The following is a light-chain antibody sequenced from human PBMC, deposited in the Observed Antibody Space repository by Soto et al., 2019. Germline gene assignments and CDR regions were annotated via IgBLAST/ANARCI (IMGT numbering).Light chain of an antibody. V-gene: IGKV3-11*01. CDR3: QQRPTWPLT. CDR1: QSISSH. Sequence: EIVLTQSPATLSLSPGERATLSCRASQSISSHLAWYQQKPGQAPRLLMYDVSNRATGIPARFSGSGSGTDFTLTISSLAHEDLAVYSCQQRPTWPLTFGGGTKVEIK. CDR2: DVS. J-gene: IGKJ4*01.